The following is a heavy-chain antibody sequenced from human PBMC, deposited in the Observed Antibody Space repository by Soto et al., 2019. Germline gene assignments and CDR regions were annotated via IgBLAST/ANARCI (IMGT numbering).Heavy chain of an antibody. CDR1: GGSLNTGYYY. CDR3: AREERGTLTKFDC. V-gene: IGHV4-61*01. Sequence: SETLSLTCSVSGGSLNTGYYYWTWIRQPPGKGLEWIGYTYDSGSTNYNPSLRSRVTISVDMSRNQFSLKLTSVTAADTAVYFCAREERGTLTKFDCWGQGTLVTVSS. J-gene: IGHJ4*02. D-gene: IGHD1-1*01. CDR2: TYDSGST.